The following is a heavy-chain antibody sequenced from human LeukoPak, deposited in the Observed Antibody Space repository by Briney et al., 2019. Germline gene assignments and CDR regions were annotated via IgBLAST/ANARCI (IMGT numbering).Heavy chain of an antibody. CDR2: ISAYNGNT. V-gene: IGHV1-18*01. D-gene: IGHD3-22*01. CDR3: AREGPGYYYDSSGYFDY. Sequence: GASVKVSCKASGYTFTSYGISWVRQAPGQGLEWMGWISAYNGNTNYAQKLQGRVTMTTDTSTSTAYMELRSLRSDDTAVYYCAREGPGYYYDSSGYFDYWGQGTLVTVSS. J-gene: IGHJ4*02. CDR1: GYTFTSYG.